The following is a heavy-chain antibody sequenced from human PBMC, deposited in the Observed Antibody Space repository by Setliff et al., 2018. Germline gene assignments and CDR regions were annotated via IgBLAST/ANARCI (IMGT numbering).Heavy chain of an antibody. CDR1: GYSFSNYW. V-gene: IGHV5-51*01. J-gene: IGHJ6*03. Sequence: GESLKISCKGSGYSFSNYWIGWVRQMPGKGLEWMGIVYPGDSDTRYGPSFEGQVTISADKSISTAYLQWSSLKASDSAMYYCARLLNGYNSYDYYYMDVWGKGTTVTVSS. CDR3: ARLLNGYNSYDYYYMDV. D-gene: IGHD5-12*01. CDR2: VYPGDSDT.